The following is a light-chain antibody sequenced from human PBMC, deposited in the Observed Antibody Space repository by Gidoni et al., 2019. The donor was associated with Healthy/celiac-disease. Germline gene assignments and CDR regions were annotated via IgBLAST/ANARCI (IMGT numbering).Light chain of an antibody. CDR2: LGS. J-gene: IGKJ2*01. Sequence: DIVMTQSPLSLPVTPCEPAYIPCRSSQSLLHSNGYYYLDWYLQKPGQSPQLLIYLGSNRASVVPDRISGSGSGADFTLKSSRVEAEDVVVYYCMQALQTPRTFGQGTKLEIK. CDR1: QSLLHSNGYYY. V-gene: IGKV2-28*01. CDR3: MQALQTPRT.